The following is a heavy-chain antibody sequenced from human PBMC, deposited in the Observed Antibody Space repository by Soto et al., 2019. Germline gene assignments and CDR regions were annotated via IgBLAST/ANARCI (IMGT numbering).Heavy chain of an antibody. CDR2: TYYRSKWYN. D-gene: IGHD3-22*01. CDR1: GDSVSSNSAA. Sequence: SQTLSLTCAISGDSVSSNSAAWNWIRQSPSRGLEWLGRTYYRSKWYNDYAVSVKSRITINPDTSKNQFSLQLNSVTPEDTAVYYCARDGPDYYDSSGYYYHGGYFDYWGQGTLVTVSS. J-gene: IGHJ4*02. V-gene: IGHV6-1*01. CDR3: ARDGPDYYDSSGYYYHGGYFDY.